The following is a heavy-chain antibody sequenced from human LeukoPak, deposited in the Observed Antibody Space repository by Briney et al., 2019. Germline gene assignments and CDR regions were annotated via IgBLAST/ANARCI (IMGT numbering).Heavy chain of an antibody. D-gene: IGHD6-19*01. CDR1: GGSISSGGYS. V-gene: IGHV4-30-4*07. CDR3: ARDTRPGYSSGWEDY. J-gene: IGHJ4*02. Sequence: SETLSLTCAVSGGSISSGGYSWSWIRQPPGKGLEWIGYIYYSGSTYYNPSLKSRVTISVDTSKNQFSLKLSSVTAADTAVYYCARDTRPGYSSGWEDYWGQGTLVTVSS. CDR2: IYYSGST.